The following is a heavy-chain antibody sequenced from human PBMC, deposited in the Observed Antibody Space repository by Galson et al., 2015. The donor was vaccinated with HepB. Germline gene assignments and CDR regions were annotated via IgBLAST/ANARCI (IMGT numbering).Heavy chain of an antibody. Sequence: SGGSISSSNWWSWVRQPPGMRLEWIGEIYHSGSTNYNPSLKSRDTISVDKSKNQFSLKLNSVTAADTAVYYCASRGYNYGYYYFDYWGQGTLVTVSS. CDR2: IYHSGST. CDR3: ASRGYNYGYYYFDY. CDR1: GGSISSSNW. V-gene: IGHV4-4*02. D-gene: IGHD5-18*01. J-gene: IGHJ4*02.